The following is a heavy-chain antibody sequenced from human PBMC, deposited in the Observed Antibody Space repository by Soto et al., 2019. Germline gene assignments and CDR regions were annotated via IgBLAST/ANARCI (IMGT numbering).Heavy chain of an antibody. Sequence: GGSLRLSCAASGFTFSSYAMSWVRQAPGKGLEWVSAISGSGGSTYYADSVKGRFTISRDNSKNTLYLQMNSLRAEDTAVYYCAKIVPIVVVVAATGPGGFDPWGQGTLVTVS. J-gene: IGHJ5*02. D-gene: IGHD2-15*01. CDR3: AKIVPIVVVVAATGPGGFDP. V-gene: IGHV3-23*01. CDR2: ISGSGGST. CDR1: GFTFSSYA.